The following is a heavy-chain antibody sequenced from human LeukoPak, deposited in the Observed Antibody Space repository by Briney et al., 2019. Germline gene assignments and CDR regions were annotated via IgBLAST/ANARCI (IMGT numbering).Heavy chain of an antibody. CDR2: IYTSGST. Sequence: PSETLSLTCSVSGGSISSYYWNWIRQPAGKGLEWIGRIYTSGSTNYNPSLKSRVTISVDTSKNQFSLKLSSVTAADTAVYYCAREGIAAAGSNWFDPWGQGTLVTVSS. D-gene: IGHD6-13*01. J-gene: IGHJ5*02. V-gene: IGHV4-4*07. CDR1: GGSISSYY. CDR3: AREGIAAAGSNWFDP.